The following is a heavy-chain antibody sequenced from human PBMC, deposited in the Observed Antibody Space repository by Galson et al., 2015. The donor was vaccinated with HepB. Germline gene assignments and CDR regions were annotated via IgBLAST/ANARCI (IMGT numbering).Heavy chain of an antibody. D-gene: IGHD5-12*01. Sequence: SVKVSCKASGHNLTSHDLNWVRQAPGQGLEWMGWISTNTGNPTYAQGLTGRFVFSLDTSVSTAYLQISGLLPEDTAVYYCARAPVSSGFDFILLQKKAFDIWGQGTVVSVSS. J-gene: IGHJ3*02. CDR3: ARAPVSSGFDFILLQKKAFDI. V-gene: IGHV7-4-1*02. CDR2: ISTNTGNP. CDR1: GHNLTSHD.